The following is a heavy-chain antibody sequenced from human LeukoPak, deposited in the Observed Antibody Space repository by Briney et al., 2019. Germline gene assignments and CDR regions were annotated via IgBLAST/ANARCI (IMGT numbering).Heavy chain of an antibody. CDR2: IYYSGNT. D-gene: IGHD3-22*01. Sequence: SETLSLTCTVSGGSMSSSSYYWGWIRQPPGKGLEWIGSIYYSGNTYYNPSLKSRVTISVDTSKNQFSLKLSSVTAADTAVYYCARQKYYYDSSGLDAFDIWGQGTMVTVSS. J-gene: IGHJ3*02. CDR3: ARQKYYYDSSGLDAFDI. V-gene: IGHV4-39*01. CDR1: GGSMSSSSYY.